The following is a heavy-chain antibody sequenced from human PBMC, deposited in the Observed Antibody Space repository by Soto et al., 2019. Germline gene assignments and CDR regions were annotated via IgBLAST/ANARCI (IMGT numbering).Heavy chain of an antibody. J-gene: IGHJ6*02. CDR2: IWYDGSNK. CDR3: AREEEYYYYYGMDV. V-gene: IGHV3-33*01. CDR1: GFTFSSYG. Sequence: GSLRLACAASGFTFSSYGMHWVRQAPGKGLEWVAVIWYDGSNKYYADSVKGRFTISRDNSKNTLYLQMNSLRAEDTAVYYCAREEEYYYYYGMDVWGQGTTVTV.